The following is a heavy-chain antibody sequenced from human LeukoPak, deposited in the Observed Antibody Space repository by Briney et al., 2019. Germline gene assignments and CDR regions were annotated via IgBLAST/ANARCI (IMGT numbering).Heavy chain of an antibody. D-gene: IGHD5-24*01. V-gene: IGHV4-39*07. CDR2: IYYSGST. CDR3: ARHNYLRDGYSITEGYYYYYMDV. CDR1: GGSISSSSYY. Sequence: PSETLSLTCTVSGGSISSSSYYWGWIRQPPGKGLEWIGSIYYSGSTYYNPSLKSRVTISVDTSKNQFSLKLSSVTAADTAVYYCARHNYLRDGYSITEGYYYYYMDVWGKGTTVTVSS. J-gene: IGHJ6*03.